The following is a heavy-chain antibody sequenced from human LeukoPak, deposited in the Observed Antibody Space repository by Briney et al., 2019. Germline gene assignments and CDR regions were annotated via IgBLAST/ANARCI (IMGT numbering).Heavy chain of an antibody. D-gene: IGHD2-2*01. CDR2: INPNSGGT. Sequence: ASVKVSCKASGYTFTGYYMHWVRQAPGQGLEWMGCINPNSGGTNYAQKFQGRVTMTRDTSISKDSMDLSRLRSDDTAVYYCVRMGYQLLVEVFDYWGQGTLVPVSS. CDR1: GYTFTGYY. J-gene: IGHJ4*02. CDR3: VRMGYQLLVEVFDY. V-gene: IGHV1-2*02.